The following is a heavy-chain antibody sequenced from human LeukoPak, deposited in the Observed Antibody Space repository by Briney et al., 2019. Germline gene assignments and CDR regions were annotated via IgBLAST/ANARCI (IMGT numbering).Heavy chain of an antibody. J-gene: IGHJ4*02. V-gene: IGHV1-2*06. D-gene: IGHD1-26*01. CDR2: INPNSGGA. CDR1: GYTFTGYY. CDR3: AKGGGSYSIQDYFDF. Sequence: ASVKVSCKASGYTFTGYYIHWVRQAPGQGLEWMGRINPNSGGANYAQKFQGRVTMTRDTSINTAYMELSSLTSDDTAVYYCAKGGGSYSIQDYFDFWGQGTLVTVSS.